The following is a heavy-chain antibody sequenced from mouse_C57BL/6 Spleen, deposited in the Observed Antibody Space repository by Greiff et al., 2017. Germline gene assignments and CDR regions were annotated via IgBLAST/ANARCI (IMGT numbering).Heavy chain of an antibody. Sequence: EVQLQQSGPELVKPGASVKISCKASGYTFTDYYMNWVKQSHGKSLEWIGDINPNNGGTSYNQKFKGKATLTVDKSSSTAYMELRSLTSEDSAVYYCAREERLRQRAWFADWGKGTLVTVSA. CDR3: AREERLRQRAWFAD. V-gene: IGHV1-26*01. CDR1: GYTFTDYY. J-gene: IGHJ3*01. D-gene: IGHD2-4*01. CDR2: INPNNGGT.